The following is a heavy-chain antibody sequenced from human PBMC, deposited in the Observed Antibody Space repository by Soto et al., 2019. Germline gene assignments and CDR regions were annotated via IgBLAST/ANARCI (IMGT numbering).Heavy chain of an antibody. Sequence: ASVKVSCKASGYTFTSYGISWVRQAPGQGLEWMGWISAYNGNTNYAQKLQGRVTMTTDTSTSTAYMELRSLRSDDTAVYYCARDPHCIYIAIYYDFCMDFWDQGITVSVS. CDR1: GYTFTSYG. CDR3: ARDPHCIYIAIYYDFCMDF. V-gene: IGHV1-18*01. D-gene: IGHD2-8*01. J-gene: IGHJ6*02. CDR2: ISAYNGNT.